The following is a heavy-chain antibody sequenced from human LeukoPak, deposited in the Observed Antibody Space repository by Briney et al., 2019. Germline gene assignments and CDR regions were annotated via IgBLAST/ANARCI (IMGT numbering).Heavy chain of an antibody. D-gene: IGHD3-10*01. V-gene: IGHV3-23*01. Sequence: GGSLRLSCAASGFTFISYAMSWVRQAPVKGLEWVSIISGSGGSTYYADSVKGRFTISRDNSKNTLYLQMNSLRAEDTAMYFCVRDVGAVRGEVYFDYWGQGTLVTVSS. CDR3: VRDVGAVRGEVYFDY. J-gene: IGHJ4*02. CDR1: GFTFISYA. CDR2: ISGSGGST.